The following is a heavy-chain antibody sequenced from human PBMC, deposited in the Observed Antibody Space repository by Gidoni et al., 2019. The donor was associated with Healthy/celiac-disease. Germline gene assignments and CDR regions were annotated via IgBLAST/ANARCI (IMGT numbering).Heavy chain of an antibody. CDR3: ARVSRDGAYCGGDCYSACGY. CDR2: SVPICGTA. V-gene: IGHV1-69*01. J-gene: IGHJ4*02. CDR1: VGTVSIYA. Sequence: QLQLVQSGAVVKKPGSSVTVSCKASVGTVSIYAISWGRQAPGQGIEWMGGSVPICGTANYAQKFQGRVTITADESTSTAYMERSSLRPEDTAVYYGARVSRDGAYCGGDCYSACGYWGQGTLVTVSS. D-gene: IGHD2-21*02.